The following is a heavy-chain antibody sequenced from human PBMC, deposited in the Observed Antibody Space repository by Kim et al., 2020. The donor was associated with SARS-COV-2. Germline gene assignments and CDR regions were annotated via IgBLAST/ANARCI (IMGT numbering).Heavy chain of an antibody. CDR1: GFTLGDYA. Sequence: GGSLRLSCAASGFTLGDYAVRWVRQAPGKGLEWVGSSRSKAYGGTTEYAASVKGRLTISRDDSISIAYLQMNSLKTEDTAVYYCSRYFVGGYFDYWGQGTLVTVSS. D-gene: IGHD2-21*01. J-gene: IGHJ4*02. CDR3: SRYFVGGYFDY. V-gene: IGHV3-49*04. CDR2: SRSKAYGGTT.